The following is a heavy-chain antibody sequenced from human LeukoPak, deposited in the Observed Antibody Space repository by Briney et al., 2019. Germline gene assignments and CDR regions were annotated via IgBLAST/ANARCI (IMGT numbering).Heavy chain of an antibody. V-gene: IGHV1-18*01. Sequence: GSSVKVSCKASGYTFTSYGISWVRQAPGQGLEWMGWISAYNGNTNYAQKLQGRVTMTTDTSTSTAYMELRSLRSDDTAVYYCARESSDYGAGWFDPWGQGTLVTVSS. D-gene: IGHD4-17*01. CDR3: ARESSDYGAGWFDP. CDR1: GYTFTSYG. J-gene: IGHJ5*02. CDR2: ISAYNGNT.